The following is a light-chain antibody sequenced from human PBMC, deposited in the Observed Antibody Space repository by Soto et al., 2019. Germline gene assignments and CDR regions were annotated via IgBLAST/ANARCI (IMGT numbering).Light chain of an antibody. J-gene: IGKJ3*01. CDR1: QSISSN. CDR3: QQYNNWPFT. V-gene: IGKV3-15*01. Sequence: EIVMTQSPATLSVYPGERATLSCRASQSISSNLAWYQQKPGQAPRLIIYGASTRATGIPATFSGSGSGTEFTLTISSLQSEDFAVYYCQQYNNWPFTFGPGTKVDIK. CDR2: GAS.